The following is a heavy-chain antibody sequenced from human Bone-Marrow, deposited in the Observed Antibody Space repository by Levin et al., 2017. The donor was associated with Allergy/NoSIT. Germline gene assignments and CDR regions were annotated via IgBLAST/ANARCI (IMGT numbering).Heavy chain of an antibody. V-gene: IGHV3-30-3*01. CDR1: GFTFSSYA. CDR3: ARAGVGVTRGFGFDP. J-gene: IGHJ5*02. D-gene: IGHD1-26*01. Sequence: GESLKISCAASGFTFSSYAMHWVRQAPGKGLEWVAHISFDGTNENHADSLKGRFTISRDNSKKTLYLQMNSLRAEDTAVYYCARAGVGVTRGFGFDPWGQGTLVTVSS. CDR2: ISFDGTNE.